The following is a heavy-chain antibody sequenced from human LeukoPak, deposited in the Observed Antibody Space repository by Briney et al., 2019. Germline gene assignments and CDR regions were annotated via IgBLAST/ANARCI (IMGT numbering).Heavy chain of an antibody. V-gene: IGHV4-39*01. CDR1: GGSISSSSYY. CDR2: IYYSGST. D-gene: IGHD3-22*01. J-gene: IGHJ4*02. Sequence: PSEPLSLPCTVSGGSISSSSYYWGWIRQPPGKGLEWIGSIYYSGSTYYNPSLKSRVTISVDTSKNQFSLKLSSVTAADTAVYYCARGLQGMYYYDSSGYYSTDPFDYWGQGTLVTVSS. CDR3: ARGLQGMYYYDSSGYYSTDPFDY.